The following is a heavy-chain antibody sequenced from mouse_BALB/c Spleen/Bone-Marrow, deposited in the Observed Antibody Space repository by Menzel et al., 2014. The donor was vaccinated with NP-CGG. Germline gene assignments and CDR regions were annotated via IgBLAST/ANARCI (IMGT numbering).Heavy chain of an antibody. CDR2: IDPANGNT. Sequence: EVKLVESGAELVKPGASVKLSCTASGFNIKDTYMHWVKQRPEQGLEWIGRIDPANGNTKYDPKFQGKATITADTSFNTAYLQLSSLTSEDTAVYYCARYRLGTYFDYWGQGTTLTVSS. CDR1: GFNIKDTY. CDR3: ARYRLGTYFDY. D-gene: IGHD1-2*01. J-gene: IGHJ2*01. V-gene: IGHV14-3*02.